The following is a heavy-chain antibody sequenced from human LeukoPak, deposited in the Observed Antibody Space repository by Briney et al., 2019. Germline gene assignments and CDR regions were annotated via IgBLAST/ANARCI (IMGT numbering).Heavy chain of an antibody. V-gene: IGHV1-69*13. D-gene: IGHD3-22*01. J-gene: IGHJ4*02. Sequence: ASVKVSCKASGGTFSSYAISWVQQAPGQGLEWMGGIIPIFGTANYAQKFQGRVTITADESTSTAYMELSSLRSEDTAVYYCARGGEWLLPFDYWGQGTLVTVSS. CDR3: ARGGEWLLPFDY. CDR1: GGTFSSYA. CDR2: IIPIFGTA.